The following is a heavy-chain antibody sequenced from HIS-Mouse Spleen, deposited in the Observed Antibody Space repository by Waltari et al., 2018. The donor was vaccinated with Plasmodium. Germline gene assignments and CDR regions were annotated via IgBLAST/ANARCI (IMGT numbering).Heavy chain of an antibody. J-gene: IGHJ4*02. CDR2: ISSSSSYI. V-gene: IGHV3-21*01. CDR1: GFTFSSYS. CDR3: ARDYYDSSGYYYGYYFDY. D-gene: IGHD3-22*01. Sequence: EVQLVESGGGLVKPGGSLRLSCAASGFTFSSYSMNWFRQAPGKGLEWVSSISSSSSYIYYADSVKGRFTISRDNAKNSLYLQMNSLRAEDTAVYYCARDYYDSSGYYYGYYFDYWGQGTLVTVSS.